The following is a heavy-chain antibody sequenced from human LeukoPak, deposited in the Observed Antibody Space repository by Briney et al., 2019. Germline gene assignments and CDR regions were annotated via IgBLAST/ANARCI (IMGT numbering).Heavy chain of an antibody. CDR2: ISSSGSTI. J-gene: IGHJ3*02. Sequence: GGSLRLSCAASGFTVSSNYMNWVRQAPGKGLEWVSYISSSGSTIYYADSVKGRFTISRDNAKNSLYLQMNSLRAEDTAVYYCAREGTGSGDSFNIWGQGTMVTVSS. CDR3: AREGTGSGDSFNI. CDR1: GFTVSSNY. D-gene: IGHD1-26*01. V-gene: IGHV3-48*03.